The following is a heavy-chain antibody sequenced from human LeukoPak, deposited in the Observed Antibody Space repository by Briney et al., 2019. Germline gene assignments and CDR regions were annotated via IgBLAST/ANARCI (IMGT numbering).Heavy chain of an antibody. CDR3: ARGSTYYDFWSGYPAVLGMDV. V-gene: IGHV4-59*01. Sequence: SETLSLTCTVSGGSLSSYYWSWLRQPPGKGLEWLGYIYYSGSTNYNPSLKSRVTISVDTSKNQFSLKLSSVTAADTAVYYCARGSTYYDFWSGYPAVLGMDVWGQGTTVTVSS. J-gene: IGHJ6*02. D-gene: IGHD3-3*01. CDR1: GGSLSSYY. CDR2: IYYSGST.